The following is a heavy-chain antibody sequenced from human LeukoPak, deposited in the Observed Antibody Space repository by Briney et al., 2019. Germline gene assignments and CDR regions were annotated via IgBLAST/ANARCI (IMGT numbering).Heavy chain of an antibody. D-gene: IGHD4-11*01. CDR2: IKPDGSEK. CDR1: GFTFSSYW. J-gene: IGHJ4*02. CDR3: ARLGNYADFDY. Sequence: GGSLRLSCAASGFTFSSYWMTWVRQAPGKGLEWVANIKPDGSEKYYVDSVKGRFTMSRDNANNSLYLQMNSLRAEDTAVYYCARLGNYADFDYWGQGTLVTVSS. V-gene: IGHV3-7*01.